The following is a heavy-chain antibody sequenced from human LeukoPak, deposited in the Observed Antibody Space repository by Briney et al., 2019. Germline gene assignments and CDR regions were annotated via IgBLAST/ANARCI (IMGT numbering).Heavy chain of an antibody. Sequence: GGSLRLSCAASGVTFSSYGMHWVRQAPGKGREWVAFIRYDGSNKYYADSVKGRFTISRDNSKNTLYLQMNSLRAEDTAVYYCAKNGNYDFWSGYYGDYWGQGTLVTVSS. CDR2: IRYDGSNK. CDR1: GVTFSSYG. CDR3: AKNGNYDFWSGYYGDY. D-gene: IGHD3-3*01. J-gene: IGHJ4*02. V-gene: IGHV3-30*02.